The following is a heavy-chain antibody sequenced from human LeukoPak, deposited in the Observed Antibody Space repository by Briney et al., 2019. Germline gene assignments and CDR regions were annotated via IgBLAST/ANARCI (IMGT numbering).Heavy chain of an antibody. CDR2: ISSSSSYI. V-gene: IGHV3-21*01. D-gene: IGHD3-22*01. CDR1: GFTFSSYS. CDR3: ARDSHYYDSSGYASESDY. Sequence: GGSLRLSCAASGFTFSSYSMNWVRQAPGKGLEWVSSISSSSSYIYYADSVKGRFTISRDNAKNSLYLQMNSLRAEDTAVYYCARDSHYYDSSGYASESDYWGQGTLVTVSS. J-gene: IGHJ4*02.